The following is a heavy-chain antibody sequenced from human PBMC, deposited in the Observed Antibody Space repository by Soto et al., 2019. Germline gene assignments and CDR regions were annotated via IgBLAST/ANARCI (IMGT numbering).Heavy chain of an antibody. CDR2: ISAYNGNT. D-gene: IGHD2-21*02. J-gene: IGHJ6*02. Sequence: ASVKVSCKASGYTFTSYGISWVRQAPGQGLEWMGWISAYNGNTNYAQKLQGRVTMTTDTSTSTAYMEQRSLRSDDTAVYFCARDWRSCGGDCYYYYGMDVWGQGTTVTVSS. V-gene: IGHV1-18*01. CDR3: ARDWRSCGGDCYYYYGMDV. CDR1: GYTFTSYG.